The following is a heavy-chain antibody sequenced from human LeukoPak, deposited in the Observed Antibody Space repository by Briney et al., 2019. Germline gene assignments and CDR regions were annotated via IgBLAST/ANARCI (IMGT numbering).Heavy chain of an antibody. CDR3: ARGRSYFDY. Sequence: GASLRLSCRASGFTFSAYGMHWVRQAPGKGLEWVAFIGFNGSNRKYADSVKGRFTISRDNSKNTLYLQMNSLRAEDTAVYYCARGRSYFDYWGQGTLVTVSS. D-gene: IGHD6-19*01. CDR2: IGFNGSNR. J-gene: IGHJ4*02. V-gene: IGHV3-30*02. CDR1: GFTFSAYG.